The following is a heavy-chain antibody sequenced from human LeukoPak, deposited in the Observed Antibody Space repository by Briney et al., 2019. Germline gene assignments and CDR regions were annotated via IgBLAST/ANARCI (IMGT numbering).Heavy chain of an antibody. CDR3: ARGNWNDRGFDS. CDR2: IFSSGST. D-gene: IGHD1-20*01. Sequence: GGSLRLSRAASGFTVSSNFMTWVRQAPGKGLEWVSVIFSSGSTYYADSVKGRFTISRDSSKNSVYLQMNSLRADDTAVYYCARGNWNDRGFDSWGQGTLVTVSS. V-gene: IGHV3-53*01. J-gene: IGHJ4*02. CDR1: GFTVSSNF.